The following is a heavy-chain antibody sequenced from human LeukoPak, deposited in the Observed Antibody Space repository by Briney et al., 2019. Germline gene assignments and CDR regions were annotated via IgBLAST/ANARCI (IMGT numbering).Heavy chain of an antibody. J-gene: IGHJ6*03. V-gene: IGHV3-30*04. CDR2: ISYDGSHQ. CDR1: GFTFSNYA. Sequence: GGSLRLSCAASGFTFSNYANHWVRQGPGKGLEWVAVISYDGSHQDYADSVKGRFTISRDNSKNTLYLQMNSLRAEDTAVYYCARDSWIPGATSYYYYYYMDVWGKGTTVTVSS. CDR3: ARDSWIPGATSYYYYYYMDV. D-gene: IGHD2-2*01.